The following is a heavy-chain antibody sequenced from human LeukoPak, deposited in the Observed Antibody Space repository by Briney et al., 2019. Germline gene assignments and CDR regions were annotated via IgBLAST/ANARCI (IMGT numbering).Heavy chain of an antibody. CDR1: GFTFSSYA. D-gene: IGHD6-19*01. Sequence: GRSLRLSCAASGFTFSSYAMHWVRQAPGKGLEWVAVISYDGSNKYYADSVKGRFTIPRDNSKNTLYLQMNSLRAEDTAVYYCARDDLIAVAGTPTFDYWGQGTLVTVSS. J-gene: IGHJ4*02. CDR3: ARDDLIAVAGTPTFDY. V-gene: IGHV3-30*04. CDR2: ISYDGSNK.